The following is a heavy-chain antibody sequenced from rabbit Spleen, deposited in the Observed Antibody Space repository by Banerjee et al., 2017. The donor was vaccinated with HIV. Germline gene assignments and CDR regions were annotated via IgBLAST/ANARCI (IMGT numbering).Heavy chain of an antibody. D-gene: IGHD3-3*01. Sequence: QEQLTETGGGLVQPGGSLTLSCKASGIDFTKYYITWVRQAPGKGLEWIGIIYAAKGSTDYASWVNGRFTITKISSTTVTLQMTSLTAADTATYFCARRSNNAVGPWGPGTLVTVS. CDR3: ARRSNNAVGP. CDR1: GIDFTKYY. J-gene: IGHJ2*01. CDR2: IYAAKGST. V-gene: IGHV1S45*01.